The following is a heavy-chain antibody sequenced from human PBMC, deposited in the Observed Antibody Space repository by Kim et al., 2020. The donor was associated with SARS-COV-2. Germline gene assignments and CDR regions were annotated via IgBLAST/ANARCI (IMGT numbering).Heavy chain of an antibody. CDR2: FSFSGNS. CDR1: GDSISSHQ. V-gene: IGHV4-59*08. D-gene: IGHD5-12*01. CDR3: ARLQRGPYRLDY. Sequence: SETLSLTCGVSGDSISSHQWSWIRQPPGKGLKWIGYFSFSGNSKYNPSLESRVTISGDTSKNQFSLRVTSVTAADTAVYYCARLQRGPYRLDYWGQGTLVTVSS. J-gene: IGHJ4*02.